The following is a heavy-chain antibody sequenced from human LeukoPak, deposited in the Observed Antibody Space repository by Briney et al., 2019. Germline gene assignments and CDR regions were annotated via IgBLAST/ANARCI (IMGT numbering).Heavy chain of an antibody. CDR2: IRSKAYGGTT. Sequence: GESLRLSCAASGFTFSSYGMHWVRQAPGKGLEWVGFIRSKAYGGTTEYAASVKGRFTISRDDSKSIAYLQMNSLKTEDTAVYYCTRDVVAGLYYYYYYYMDVWGKGTTVTVSS. CDR1: GFTFSSYG. D-gene: IGHD6-19*01. V-gene: IGHV3-49*04. CDR3: TRDVVAGLYYYYYYYMDV. J-gene: IGHJ6*03.